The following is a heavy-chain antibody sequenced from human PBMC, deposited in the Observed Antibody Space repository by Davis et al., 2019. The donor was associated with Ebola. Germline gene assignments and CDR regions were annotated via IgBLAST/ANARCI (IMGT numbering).Heavy chain of an antibody. Sequence: AASVKVSCKASGGTFSSYVISWVRQVPGQGLEWMGIINPSGGSTTYAQKFQGRVTMTRDTSTSTVYMELSSLRSEDTAVYYCARAPHSSTPFDYWGQGILVTVSS. V-gene: IGHV1-46*01. CDR3: ARAPHSSTPFDY. CDR2: INPSGGST. J-gene: IGHJ4*02. D-gene: IGHD6-13*01. CDR1: GGTFSSYV.